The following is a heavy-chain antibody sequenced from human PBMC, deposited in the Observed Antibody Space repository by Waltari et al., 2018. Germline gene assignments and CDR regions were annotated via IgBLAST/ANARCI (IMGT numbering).Heavy chain of an antibody. Sequence: QVQLVQSGAEVKKPGSSVKVSCKASGGTFSSYAISWVRQAPGQGLEWMGGIIPIFGKANYGQEFQGRVTSTADESTSTAYMELSSLRSEDTAVYYCARDRGPLVYYGMDVWGQGTTVTVSS. J-gene: IGHJ6*02. CDR2: IIPIFGKA. CDR3: ARDRGPLVYYGMDV. D-gene: IGHD3-16*02. V-gene: IGHV1-69*13. CDR1: GGTFSSYA.